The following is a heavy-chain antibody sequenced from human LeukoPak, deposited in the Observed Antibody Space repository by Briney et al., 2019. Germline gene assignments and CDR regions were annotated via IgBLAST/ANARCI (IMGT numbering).Heavy chain of an antibody. Sequence: GGSLRLSCAASGFTFSSYWMSWVRQAPGKGLEWVSYISSSSRTIYYADSVKGRFTISRDNAKNSLYLQMNSLRAEDTAIYYCARQSGTMVTTRFDYWGQGTLVTVSS. J-gene: IGHJ4*02. V-gene: IGHV3-48*01. CDR2: ISSSSRTI. D-gene: IGHD4-17*01. CDR3: ARQSGTMVTTRFDY. CDR1: GFTFSSYW.